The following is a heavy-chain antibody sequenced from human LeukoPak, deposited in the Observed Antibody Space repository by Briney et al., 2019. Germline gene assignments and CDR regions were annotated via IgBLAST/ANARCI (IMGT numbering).Heavy chain of an antibody. CDR3: ASILRSADSSVL. Sequence: TGGSLRLSCAASGFTFSSYSMNWVRQAPGKGLEWVSSISSSSSYIYYADSVKGRFTISRDNAKNSLYLQMNSLRAEDTAVYYCASILRSADSSVLGGQGTLVTVSS. V-gene: IGHV3-21*01. J-gene: IGHJ4*02. D-gene: IGHD3-9*01. CDR1: GFTFSSYS. CDR2: ISSSSSYI.